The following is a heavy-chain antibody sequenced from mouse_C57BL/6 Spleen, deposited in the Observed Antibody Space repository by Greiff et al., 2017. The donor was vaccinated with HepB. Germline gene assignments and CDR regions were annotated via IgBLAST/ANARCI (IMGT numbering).Heavy chain of an antibody. CDR1: GYTFTEYT. V-gene: IGHV1-62-2*01. J-gene: IGHJ2*01. CDR2: FYPGSGSI. D-gene: IGHD2-5*01. Sequence: VQGVESGAELVKPGASVKLSCKASGYTFTEYTIHWVKQRSGQGLEWIGWFYPGSGSIKYNEKFKDKATLTADKSSSTVYMELSRLTSEDSAVYFCARHYSNGYYFDYWGQGTTLTVSS. CDR3: ARHYSNGYYFDY.